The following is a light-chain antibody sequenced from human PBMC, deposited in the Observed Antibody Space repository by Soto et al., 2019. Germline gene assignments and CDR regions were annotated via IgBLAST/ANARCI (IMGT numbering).Light chain of an antibody. Sequence: DVVMTQSPLSLSVTPGESASISCRSSQSLLQSNGYNSLDWYLQKPGQSPRLLIYLGSTRASGVPDRFSGSGSGTDFTLKISRVEAEDVGVYYCMKGLQSPGTFGQGTKV. CDR2: LGS. CDR1: QSLLQSNGYNS. CDR3: MKGLQSPGT. J-gene: IGKJ1*01. V-gene: IGKV2-28*01.